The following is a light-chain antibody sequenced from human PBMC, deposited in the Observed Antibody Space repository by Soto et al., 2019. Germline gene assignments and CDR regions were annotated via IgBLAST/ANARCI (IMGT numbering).Light chain of an antibody. J-gene: IGKJ1*01. V-gene: IGKV1-5*03. CDR1: QSISSW. CDR2: KAS. CDR3: QQYNSYPWT. Sequence: DIQMPQSPSTLSASVGDRVTITCRASQSISSWLAWYQQKQGKAPKLLIYKASSLESGVPSRFSGSGSGTEFTLTISSLQPDDFATYYCQQYNSYPWTFGQGTKVEIK.